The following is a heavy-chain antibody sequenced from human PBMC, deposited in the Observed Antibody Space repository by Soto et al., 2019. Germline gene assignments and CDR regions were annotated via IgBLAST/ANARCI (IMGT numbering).Heavy chain of an antibody. CDR2: IYYSGST. CDR1: GGAISSDY. J-gene: IGHJ3*02. D-gene: IGHD3-3*01. CDR3: ARAYYDFWSVPGLYAFDI. V-gene: IGHV4-59*01. Sequence: SETLSLTCTVSGGAISSDYWSWIRQPPGKGLEWIGYIYYSGSTNYNPSLKSRVTISVDTSKNQFSLKLSSVTAADTAVYYCARAYYDFWSVPGLYAFDIWGQGTMFTVSS.